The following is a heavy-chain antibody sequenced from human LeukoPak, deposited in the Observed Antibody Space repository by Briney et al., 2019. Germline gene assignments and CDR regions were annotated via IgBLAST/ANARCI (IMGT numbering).Heavy chain of an antibody. D-gene: IGHD1-26*01. CDR1: GFTFNNYN. Sequence: PGGSLRLSCAASGFTFNNYNMNWVRQAPGKGLEGVSYISSSGSTIYYADSVKGRFTISRDNAKNSLYLQMNSLRAEDTAVYYCARLAVGATKYLYYYYYMDVWGKGTTVTISS. CDR3: ARLAVGATKYLYYYYYMDV. CDR2: ISSSGSTI. J-gene: IGHJ6*03. V-gene: IGHV3-48*04.